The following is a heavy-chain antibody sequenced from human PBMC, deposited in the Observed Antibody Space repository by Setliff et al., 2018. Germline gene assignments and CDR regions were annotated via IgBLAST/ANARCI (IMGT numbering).Heavy chain of an antibody. CDR2: IYHRGST. Sequence: SETLSLTCSVSGASITSGGFYWTWIRQPAGKGLEWIGSIYHRGSTYYNPSLKSRVTISVDTSNNHFSLKLSSVTAADTAVYYCARHFRSSKVQFLEYLTDYYFDSWGQGTLVTVSS. V-gene: IGHV4-39*01. CDR1: GASITSGGFY. J-gene: IGHJ4*02. CDR3: ARHFRSSKVQFLEYLTDYYFDS. D-gene: IGHD3-3*01.